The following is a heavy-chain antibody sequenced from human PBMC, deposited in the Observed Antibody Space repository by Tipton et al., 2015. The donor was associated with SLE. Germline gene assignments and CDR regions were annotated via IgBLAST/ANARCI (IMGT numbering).Heavy chain of an antibody. J-gene: IGHJ4*02. Sequence: TLSLTCTVSGGSISSHYWSWIRQPPGKGLEWIGYIYSSGSTNYNPSLKSRVTISVDTSKNQFSLKLSSVTAADTAVYHCARGDCSSTSCLDYWGQGTLVTVSS. CDR2: IYSSGST. D-gene: IGHD2-2*01. CDR1: GGSISSHY. V-gene: IGHV4-59*11. CDR3: ARGDCSSTSCLDY.